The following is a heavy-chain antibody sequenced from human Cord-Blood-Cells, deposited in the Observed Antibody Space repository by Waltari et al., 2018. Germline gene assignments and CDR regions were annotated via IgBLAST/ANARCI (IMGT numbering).Heavy chain of an antibody. V-gene: IGHV1-24*01. CDR2: FEPEDGET. J-gene: IGHJ6*03. Sequence: QVQLVQSGAEVKKPGASVKVSCKVSGYTLTELSMHWVRQAPGKGLEWMGGFEPEDGETSYAQKFQGRVTMTEDTSTDTAYMELSSLRSEDTAVYYCATGDWYSSGWYNYYYYMDVWGKGTTVTVSS. CDR1: GYTLTELS. D-gene: IGHD6-19*01. CDR3: ATGDWYSSGWYNYYYYMDV.